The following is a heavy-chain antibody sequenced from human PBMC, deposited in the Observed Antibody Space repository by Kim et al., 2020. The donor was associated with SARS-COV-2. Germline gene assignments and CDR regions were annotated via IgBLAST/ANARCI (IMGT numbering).Heavy chain of an antibody. Sequence: GGSLRLSCAASGFTFSRYWMSWVRQAPGKGLEWVANIKQDGSEKYYVDSVKGRFTISRDNAKNSLYLQMNSLRAEDTAVYYCVSSSMNFAYWGQGTPVTVSS. J-gene: IGHJ4*02. CDR3: VSSSMNFAY. V-gene: IGHV3-7*01. D-gene: IGHD6-13*01. CDR2: IKQDGSEK. CDR1: GFTFSRYW.